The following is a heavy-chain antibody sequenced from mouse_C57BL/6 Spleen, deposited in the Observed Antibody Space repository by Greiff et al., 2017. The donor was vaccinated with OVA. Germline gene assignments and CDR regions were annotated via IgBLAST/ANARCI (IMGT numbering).Heavy chain of an antibody. CDR3: ARIYGRSYGYFDG. J-gene: IGHJ1*03. CDR2: INPDSSTI. V-gene: IGHV4-1*01. CDR1: GIAFSRYW. D-gene: IGHD1-1*01. Sequence: EVKLVESGGGLVQPGGSLKLSCAASGIAFSRYWLSWVRRAPGKGLEWIGEINPDSSTINYAPSLKDKFIISRDNAKNTRYLQMSKVRSEDTALYYCARIYGRSYGYFDGWGTGTTVTVSS.